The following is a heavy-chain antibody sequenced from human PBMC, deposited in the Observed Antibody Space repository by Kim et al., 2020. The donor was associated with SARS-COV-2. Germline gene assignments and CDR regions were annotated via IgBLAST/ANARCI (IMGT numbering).Heavy chain of an antibody. J-gene: IGHJ5*02. V-gene: IGHV4-61*01. CDR2: MYYSGST. Sequence: SETLSLTCTVSGGSVSSGSYYWNWIRQPPGKGLEWIGYMYYSGSTNYNPSLKSRVTISVDTSKNQFSLKLSSVTAADTAVYYCARLTGNYDRRFDPWGQGTLLTVSS. CDR3: ARLTGNYDRRFDP. D-gene: IGHD1-7*01. CDR1: GGSVSSGSYY.